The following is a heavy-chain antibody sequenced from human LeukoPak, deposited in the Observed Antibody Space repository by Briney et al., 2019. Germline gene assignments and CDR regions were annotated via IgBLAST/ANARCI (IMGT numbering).Heavy chain of an antibody. Sequence: SETLSLTCTVSGGSISSSRNYWGWIRQPPGKGLEWIGSISYSGNSYYTSSLKSRVTISVDTSKNQFSLKLSSVTAADTAVYYCARHEATSLPRPHLYHWGQGTLVTVSS. CDR1: GGSISSSRNY. D-gene: IGHD1-26*01. CDR2: ISYSGNS. CDR3: ARHEATSLPRPHLYH. V-gene: IGHV4-39*01. J-gene: IGHJ1*01.